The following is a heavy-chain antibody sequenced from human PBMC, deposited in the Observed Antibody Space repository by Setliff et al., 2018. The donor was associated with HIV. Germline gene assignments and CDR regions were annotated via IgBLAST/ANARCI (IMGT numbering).Heavy chain of an antibody. CDR2: IDTTGST. CDR1: GDTFSNYA. D-gene: IGHD2-21*02. Sequence: ASVKVSCKASGDTFSNYAISWVRQAPGQGLEWMGGIDTTGSTFYAQTFQGRITMTRDTSTSAIYMELNGLTSEDTAVYYCARELPGVCYFDDWGQGTLVTVSS. CDR3: ARELPGVCYFDD. V-gene: IGHV1-46*01. J-gene: IGHJ4*02.